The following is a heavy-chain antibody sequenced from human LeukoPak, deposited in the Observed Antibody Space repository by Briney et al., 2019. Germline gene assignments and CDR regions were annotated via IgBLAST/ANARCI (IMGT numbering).Heavy chain of an antibody. Sequence: GASVKVSCKASGYTFTGYYMHWVRQAPGQGLEWMGWINPNSGGTNYAQKFQGRVTMTRDTSISTAYMELSRLRSDDTAVYYCARGPHRQWLGRFDYWGQGTLVTVSS. CDR2: INPNSGGT. V-gene: IGHV1-2*02. D-gene: IGHD6-19*01. CDR1: GYTFTGYY. CDR3: ARGPHRQWLGRFDY. J-gene: IGHJ4*02.